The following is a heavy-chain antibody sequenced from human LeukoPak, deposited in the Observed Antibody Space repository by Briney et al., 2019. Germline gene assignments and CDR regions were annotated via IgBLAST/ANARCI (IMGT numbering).Heavy chain of an antibody. J-gene: IGHJ4*02. V-gene: IGHV3-21*01. CDR1: GFTFSDYT. CDR2: ITSGSNFM. CDR3: ARDLYYDILTGPTRRYFDF. Sequence: GGSLRLSCVASGFTFSDYTMNWVRQAPGKGLECVSSITSGSNFMYYADSVKGRFTISRDNAKNSLYLQMNSLRAEDTAVYYCARDLYYDILTGPTRRYFDFWGQGTLVTVSS. D-gene: IGHD3-9*01.